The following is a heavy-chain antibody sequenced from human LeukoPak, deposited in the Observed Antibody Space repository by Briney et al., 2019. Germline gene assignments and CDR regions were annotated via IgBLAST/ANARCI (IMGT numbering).Heavy chain of an antibody. J-gene: IGHJ4*02. CDR1: GYTFSTYD. Sequence: ASVKVSCKASGYTFSTYDISWVRQAPGQGLEWMGWISADNGNTVYAQKLQGRVTMTTDTSTSTEYMELRSLRSDDTAVYYCARDLPTKIRGVKDYWGQGTLVTVSS. V-gene: IGHV1-18*01. CDR2: ISADNGNT. D-gene: IGHD3-10*01. CDR3: ARDLPTKIRGVKDY.